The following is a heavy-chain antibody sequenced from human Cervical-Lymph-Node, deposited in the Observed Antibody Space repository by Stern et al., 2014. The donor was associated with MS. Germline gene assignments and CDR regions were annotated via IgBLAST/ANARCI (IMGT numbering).Heavy chain of an antibody. V-gene: IGHV4-31*11. CDR1: GVSISNGDYY. J-gene: IGHJ6*02. CDR2: IYYSGST. Sequence: DQLVESGPGLVKPSQTLSLTCAVSGVSISNGDYYWSWIRQHPGKGLEWIGYIYYSGSTYYSPSLKSRVIISVDTSENQFSLRLSSVTAADTAVYYCARLVSYDILTGYFDVWGQGTTVTVSS. D-gene: IGHD3-9*01. CDR3: ARLVSYDILTGYFDV.